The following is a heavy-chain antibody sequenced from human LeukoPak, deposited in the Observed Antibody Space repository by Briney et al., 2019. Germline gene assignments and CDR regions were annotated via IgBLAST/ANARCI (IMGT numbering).Heavy chain of an antibody. CDR2: IDSDGIT. J-gene: IGHJ4*02. CDR3: TRDMNYASDY. D-gene: IGHD3-16*01. CDR1: GFTFRRHW. V-gene: IGHV3-74*01. Sequence: QPGGSLRLSCAASGFTFRRHWMHWVRQAPGKGLVWVSRIDSDGITSYADSVKGRFTISRDNARSTVYLQMNSLRGEDTAVYYCTRDMNYASDYWGQGTLVAVSS.